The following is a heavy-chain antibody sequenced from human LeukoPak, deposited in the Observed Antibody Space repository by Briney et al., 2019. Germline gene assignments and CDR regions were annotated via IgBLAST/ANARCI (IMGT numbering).Heavy chain of an antibody. CDR1: GGSVNSGSYY. Sequence: SETLSLTCTVSGGSVNSGSYYWNWIRQPPGKGLEWIGYIYYSGSTNYNPSLKSRVTISVDTSKNQFSLKLSSVTAADTAVYYCARALEAAAGFDYWGQGTLVTVSS. CDR2: IYYSGST. CDR3: ARALEAAAGFDY. J-gene: IGHJ4*02. V-gene: IGHV4-61*01. D-gene: IGHD6-13*01.